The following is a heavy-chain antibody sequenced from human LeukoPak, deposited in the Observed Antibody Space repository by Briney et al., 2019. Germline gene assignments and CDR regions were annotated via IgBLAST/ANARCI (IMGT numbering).Heavy chain of an antibody. CDR1: GDSIISYY. V-gene: IGHV4-59*01. CDR3: ARGLWTQPGLVPFNY. CDR2: IHRFGRT. D-gene: IGHD5-18*01. Sequence: PSETLSLTCSVSGDSIISYYWNWLRQSPGKGLEWIGNIHRFGRTEYNSSLRSRVTMFLDSSKNQFSLKLTSVTPTDTAVYYCARGLWTQPGLVPFNYWGQGILVTVSS. J-gene: IGHJ4*02.